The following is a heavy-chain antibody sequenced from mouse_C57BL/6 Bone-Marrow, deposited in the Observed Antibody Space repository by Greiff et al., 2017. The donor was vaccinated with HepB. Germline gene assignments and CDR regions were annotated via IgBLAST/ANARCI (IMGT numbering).Heavy chain of an antibody. D-gene: IGHD1-1*01. J-gene: IGHJ3*01. V-gene: IGHV5-6*01. Sequence: EVQVVESGGDLMKPGGSLKLSCAASGFTFSSYGMSWVRQTPDKRLEWVATISSGGSYTYYPDSVKGRFTISRDNAKNTLYLQMSSLKSEDTAMYYCARWYYGSPFAYWGQGTLVTVSA. CDR3: ARWYYGSPFAY. CDR1: GFTFSSYG. CDR2: ISSGGSYT.